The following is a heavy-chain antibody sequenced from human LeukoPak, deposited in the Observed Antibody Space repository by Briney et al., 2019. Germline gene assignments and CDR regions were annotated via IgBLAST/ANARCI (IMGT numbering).Heavy chain of an antibody. CDR1: GGSISSYY. D-gene: IGHD6-13*01. CDR2: IYYSGST. J-gene: IGHJ3*02. V-gene: IGHV4-59*01. Sequence: SETLSLTCTVSGGSISSYYWSWIRQPPGKGREWIGYIYYSGSTNYNPSLKSLVTISVDTSKNQFSLKLSSVTAADTAVYYCARVGSSWYHDAFDIWGQGTMVTVSS. CDR3: ARVGSSWYHDAFDI.